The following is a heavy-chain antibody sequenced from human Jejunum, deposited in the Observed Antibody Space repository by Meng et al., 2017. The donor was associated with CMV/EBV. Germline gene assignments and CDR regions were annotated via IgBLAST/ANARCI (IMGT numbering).Heavy chain of an antibody. CDR3: AKAVSSGYFDS. J-gene: IGHJ4*02. D-gene: IGHD3-22*01. CDR2: IYSGGITT. V-gene: IGHV3-23*03. Sequence: SCGVSGFTFSGYALSWVRQAPGEGLECVSIIYSGGITTYYAESVKGRFTVSRDDSKNTLYLQMNSLRGEDTAVYYCAKAVSSGYFDSWGQGTLVTVSS. CDR1: GFTFSGYA.